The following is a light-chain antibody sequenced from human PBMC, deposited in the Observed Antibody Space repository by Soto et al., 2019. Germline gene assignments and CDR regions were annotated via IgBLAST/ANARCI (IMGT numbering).Light chain of an antibody. CDR2: DVT. CDR1: SSAVGSFNY. CDR3: SSYTTRNTEV. Sequence: QCVLTQASPGSWAPGQSITISCIGTSSAVGSFNYVSWYQHHPGKAPKLIIYDVTDRPSGVSTRFSASKSGNTASLTISGLQAEDEADSYCSSYTTRNTEVFGTGTKVTVL. V-gene: IGLV2-14*03. J-gene: IGLJ1*01.